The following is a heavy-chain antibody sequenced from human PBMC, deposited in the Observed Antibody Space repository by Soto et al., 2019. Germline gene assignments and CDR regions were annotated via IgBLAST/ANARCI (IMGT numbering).Heavy chain of an antibody. Sequence: EVQLVESGGDLVKPGGSLRLSCAASGLSFSNAWMSWVRQAPGKGLEWVGRIKNKTDGGTTDYAAPVKGRFTVSRDDSKNRLYLQMDSLQTEDTAVYYCTRDELPGYYDSSGRHCDYWGQGTLVTVS. J-gene: IGHJ4*02. D-gene: IGHD3-22*01. V-gene: IGHV3-15*01. CDR2: IKNKTDGGTT. CDR3: TRDELPGYYDSSGRHCDY. CDR1: GLSFSNAW.